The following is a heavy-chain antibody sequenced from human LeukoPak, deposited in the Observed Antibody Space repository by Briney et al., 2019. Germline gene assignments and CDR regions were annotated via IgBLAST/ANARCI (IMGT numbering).Heavy chain of an antibody. CDR1: GFTFSHYG. CDR3: ARDRHSGSLGAFDI. D-gene: IGHD1-26*01. CDR2: IRADGITT. V-gene: IGHV3-23*01. Sequence: GGTQRLSCAASGFTFSHYGMNWVRQAPGKGLEWVSGIRADGITTYYADSVKGRFTISRDNSKNTVWLQMNSLRAEDTAVYYCARDRHSGSLGAFDIWGQGTMVTVSS. J-gene: IGHJ3*02.